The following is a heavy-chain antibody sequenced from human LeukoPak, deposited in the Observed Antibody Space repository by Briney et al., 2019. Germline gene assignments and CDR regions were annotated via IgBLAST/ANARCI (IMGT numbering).Heavy chain of an antibody. V-gene: IGHV3-21*06. CDR2: ITSSSSYI. Sequence: PGGSLRLSCAASGFTFTSYNMNWVRQAPGKGLEGVSSITSSSSYIYYADSVKGRFTISRDNAKNSLYIQMDSLRVEDTAVYYCARDPYSGNYGAYYYYYMDVWGKGTTVTISS. D-gene: IGHD1-26*01. CDR1: GFTFTSYN. J-gene: IGHJ6*03. CDR3: ARDPYSGNYGAYYYYYMDV.